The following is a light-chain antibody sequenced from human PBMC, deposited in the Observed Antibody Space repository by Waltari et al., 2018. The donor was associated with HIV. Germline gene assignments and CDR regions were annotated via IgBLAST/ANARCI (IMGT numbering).Light chain of an antibody. CDR1: LPSKY. J-gene: IGLJ3*02. Sequence: SYELPQPPSVSVSPGQTARITCSGVLPSKYPFWYQKKSGRAPVVVTDAAYERPAGIAERFSGSRSGAMAILTISGAQVEGEGDYYCYSTDSSGRGWFCGGTKLTVL. CDR2: AAY. V-gene: IGLV3-10*01. CDR3: YSTDSSGRGW.